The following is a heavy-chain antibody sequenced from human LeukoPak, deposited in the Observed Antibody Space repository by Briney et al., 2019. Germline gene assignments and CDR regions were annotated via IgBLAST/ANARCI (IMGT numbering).Heavy chain of an antibody. V-gene: IGHV3-21*01. CDR2: LSGSSVDT. CDR1: GFTFNNYP. CDR3: ARVQYYEFWSGYRGIYMDV. D-gene: IGHD3-3*01. J-gene: IGHJ6*03. Sequence: GGSPRLSCAASGFTFNNYPMSWVRQAPGKGLEWISVLSGSSVDTAYAKYVKGRFTISRDNARNSLFLQMNTLRPEDTAVYYCARVQYYEFWSGYRGIYMDVWGKGTAVTVSS.